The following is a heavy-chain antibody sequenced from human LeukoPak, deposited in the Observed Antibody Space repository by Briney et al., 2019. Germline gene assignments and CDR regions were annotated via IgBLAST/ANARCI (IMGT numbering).Heavy chain of an antibody. D-gene: IGHD1-26*01. V-gene: IGHV3-21*01. J-gene: IGHJ3*02. Sequence: GGSLRLSCAASGFTFSSYNMNWVRQAPGKGLEWVSSISISHSYISYADSVKGRFTISRDNAKNSLFLQMNSLRAEDTALYYCARDGMSGSPYAFDIWGQGTMVTASS. CDR3: ARDGMSGSPYAFDI. CDR1: GFTFSSYN. CDR2: ISISHSYI.